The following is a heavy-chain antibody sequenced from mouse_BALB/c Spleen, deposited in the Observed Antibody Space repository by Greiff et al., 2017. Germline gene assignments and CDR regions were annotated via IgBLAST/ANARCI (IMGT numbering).Heavy chain of an antibody. CDR3: ARSPFDY. CDR1: GFTFSSFG. CDR2: ISSGSSTI. V-gene: IGHV5-17*02. Sequence: DVKLVESGGGLVKPGGSRKLSCAASGFTFSSFGMHWVRQAPEKGLEWVAYISSGSSTIYYADTVKGRFTISRDNPKNTLFLQMTSLRSEDTAMYYCARSPFDYWGQGTTLTVSS. J-gene: IGHJ2*01.